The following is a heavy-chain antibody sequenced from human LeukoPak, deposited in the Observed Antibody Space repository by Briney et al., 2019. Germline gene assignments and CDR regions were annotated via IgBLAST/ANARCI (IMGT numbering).Heavy chain of an antibody. J-gene: IGHJ5*02. CDR1: GYTFTSYY. Sequence: GASVKVSCKASGYTFTSYYMHWVRQAPGQGLEWMGITNPSGGSTSYAQKFQGRVTMTRDTSTSTVYMELSSLRSEDTAVHYCARGGSYGSGSYYEYGNWFDPWGQGTLVTVSS. V-gene: IGHV1-46*01. CDR2: TNPSGGST. CDR3: ARGGSYGSGSYYEYGNWFDP. D-gene: IGHD3-10*01.